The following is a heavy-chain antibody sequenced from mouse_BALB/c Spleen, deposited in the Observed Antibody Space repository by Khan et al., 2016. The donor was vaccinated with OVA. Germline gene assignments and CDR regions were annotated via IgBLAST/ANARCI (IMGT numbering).Heavy chain of an antibody. J-gene: IGHJ2*01. CDR3: TRIYGRDFDY. Sequence: VQLKQSGPELVRPGASVKISCKASGYSFTGYFMNWVMQSHGKSLEWIGRINPHIGETFYNQRFKDKATLTVDESSSTAHMELRSLASEDSAVDCCTRIYGRDFDYWGQGTTLTVSS. D-gene: IGHD1-1*01. CDR1: GYSFTGYF. V-gene: IGHV1-20*02. CDR2: INPHIGET.